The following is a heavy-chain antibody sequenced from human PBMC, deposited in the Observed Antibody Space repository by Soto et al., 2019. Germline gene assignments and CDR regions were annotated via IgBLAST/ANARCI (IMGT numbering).Heavy chain of an antibody. Sequence: QVQLQQWGAGLLKPSETLSLTCAVYGGSFSSYYWSWIRQPPGMGLEWIGQINHYGSTDYNPSLKSQVTISVETSKYHFSRTLSSVTAADTAMYSCATHCSSTSRYYTFDPWGQGTLVTVSS. D-gene: IGHD2-2*01. V-gene: IGHV4-34*01. J-gene: IGHJ5*02. CDR3: ATHCSSTSRYYTFDP. CDR1: GGSFSSYY. CDR2: INHYGST.